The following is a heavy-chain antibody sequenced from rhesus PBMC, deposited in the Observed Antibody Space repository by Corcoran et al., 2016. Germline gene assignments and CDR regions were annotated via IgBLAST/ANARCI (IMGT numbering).Heavy chain of an antibody. CDR1: GYSLSSGYY. V-gene: IGHV4-99*01. Sequence: QVQLQASGPGLVKPSETLSLTCAVSGYSLSSGYYWRWIRHPPGQGLKYIGYISGSSGSTYYNPSLKSRVTISKDTSKNQFSLKLSSVTAADTAVYYCARHVPAAGIFDNWGQGVLVTVSS. CDR3: ARHVPAAGIFDN. J-gene: IGHJ4*01. CDR2: ISGSSGST. D-gene: IGHD6-25*01.